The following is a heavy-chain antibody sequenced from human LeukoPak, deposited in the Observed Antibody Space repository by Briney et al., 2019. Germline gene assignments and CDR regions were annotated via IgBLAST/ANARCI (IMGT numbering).Heavy chain of an antibody. V-gene: IGHV4-39*07. CDR2: INHSGST. Sequence: SETLSLTCTVSGGSISSSSYYWSWIRQPPGKGLEWIGEINHSGSTNYNPSLKSRVTISVDTSKNQFSLKLSSVTAADTAVYYCAREANWFDPWGQGTLVTVSS. J-gene: IGHJ5*02. CDR1: GGSISSSSYY. CDR3: AREANWFDP.